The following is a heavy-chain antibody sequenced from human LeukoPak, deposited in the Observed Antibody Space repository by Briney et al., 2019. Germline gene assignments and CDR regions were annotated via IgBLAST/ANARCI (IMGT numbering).Heavy chain of an antibody. J-gene: IGHJ4*02. D-gene: IGHD4-17*01. CDR2: IYYSGST. CDR1: GGSISSSSYY. V-gene: IGHV4-61*05. CDR3: ARTTYDYGGNFRPNPHYYFDY. Sequence: SETLSLTCTVSGGSISSSSYYWGWIRQPPGKGLEWIGYIYYSGSTNYNPSLKSRVTISVDTSKNQFSLKLSSVTAADTAVYYCARTTYDYGGNFRPNPHYYFDYWGQGTLVTVSS.